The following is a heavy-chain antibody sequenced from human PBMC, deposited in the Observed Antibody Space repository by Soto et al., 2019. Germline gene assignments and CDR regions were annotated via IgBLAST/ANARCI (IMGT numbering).Heavy chain of an antibody. CDR2: INWNAGST. V-gene: IGHV3-20*04. J-gene: IGHJ4*02. D-gene: IGHD2-2*01. CDR3: ARCSSTSCYVLASFDY. CDR1: GFTFDDYA. Sequence: EVELVESGGGVVRPGGSLRLSCAASGFTFDDYAMSWVRQGPGKGLEWVASINWNAGSTTYADSVKGRFTISRDNAKNSLYLQINSLRADDTGLYYCARCSSTSCYVLASFDYGGQGTLVTVSS.